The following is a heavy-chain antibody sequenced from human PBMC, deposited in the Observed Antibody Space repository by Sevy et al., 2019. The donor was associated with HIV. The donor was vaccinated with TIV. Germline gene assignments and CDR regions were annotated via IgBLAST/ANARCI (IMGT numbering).Heavy chain of an antibody. V-gene: IGHV3-23*01. Sequence: GGSLRLSCAASGFTFSSYAMSWVRQAPGKGLEWVSAISGSGGSTYYADSVKGRFTISRDNSKNTLYLQMNSLRAEDTAVYYCAKDQGRYDFWSGYYNWFDPWGQGTLVTVSS. CDR3: AKDQGRYDFWSGYYNWFDP. D-gene: IGHD3-3*01. CDR2: ISGSGGST. CDR1: GFTFSSYA. J-gene: IGHJ5*02.